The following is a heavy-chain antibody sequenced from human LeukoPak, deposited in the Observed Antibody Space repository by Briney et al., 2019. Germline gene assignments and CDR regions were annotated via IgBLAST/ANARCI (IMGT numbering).Heavy chain of an antibody. V-gene: IGHV3-66*01. Sequence: PGGSLRLSCAASGFSFSSYAMSWVRQAPGKGLEWVSVIYSGGSTYYADSVKGRFTISRDNVKNTLYLQMNSLRAEDTAVYYYAGDYSNSRLIYWGQGTLVTVSS. CDR1: GFSFSSYA. CDR2: IYSGGST. J-gene: IGHJ4*02. D-gene: IGHD4-11*01. CDR3: AGDYSNSRLIY.